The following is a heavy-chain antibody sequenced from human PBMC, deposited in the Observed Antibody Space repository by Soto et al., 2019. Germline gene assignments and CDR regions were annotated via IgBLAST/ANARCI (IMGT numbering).Heavy chain of an antibody. V-gene: IGHV3-74*01. CDR1: GFTFSNYW. Sequence: EVQLVESGGGLVQPGGSLRLSCAVSGFTFSNYWMHWVRQVPGKGLVWVSRINSDGSSTSYADSVKGRFTISRDNAKNTLYLQMYSLTAEDTAVYYCARDPAPSGWYDYWGQGTLVTVSS. D-gene: IGHD6-19*01. J-gene: IGHJ4*02. CDR2: INSDGSST. CDR3: ARDPAPSGWYDY.